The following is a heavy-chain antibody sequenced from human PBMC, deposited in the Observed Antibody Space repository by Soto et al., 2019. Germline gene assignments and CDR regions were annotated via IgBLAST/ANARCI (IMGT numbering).Heavy chain of an antibody. V-gene: IGHV1-69*01. CDR2: IIPIFGTA. CDR3: ARSPLYYYDSSGYYSVGAFDI. Sequence: QVQLVQSGAEVKKPGSSVKVSCKASGGTFSSYAISWVRQAPGQGLEWMGGIIPIFGTANYAQKFQGRVTITADESTSTAYMEVSSLRSEDTAVYYCARSPLYYYDSSGYYSVGAFDIWGQGTMVTVSS. J-gene: IGHJ3*02. D-gene: IGHD3-22*01. CDR1: GGTFSSYA.